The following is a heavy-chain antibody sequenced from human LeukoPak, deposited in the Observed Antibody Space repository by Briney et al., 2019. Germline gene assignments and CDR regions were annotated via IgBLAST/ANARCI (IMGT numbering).Heavy chain of an antibody. Sequence: PSETLSLTCTVSGDSFRSYYWSWIRQPPGKGLEWIGYIYYSGSTNYNPSLKSRVTISVDTSKNQFSLKLNSVTAADTAVYYCARVPAAGTGPDYWGQGTLVTVSS. CDR3: ARVPAAGTGPDY. V-gene: IGHV4-59*01. J-gene: IGHJ4*02. CDR2: IYYSGST. D-gene: IGHD6-13*01. CDR1: GDSFRSYY.